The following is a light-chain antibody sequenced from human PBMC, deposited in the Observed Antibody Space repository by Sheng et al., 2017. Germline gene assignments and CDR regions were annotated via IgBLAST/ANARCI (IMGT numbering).Light chain of an antibody. CDR2: DVS. CDR3: SSYTSSTTHYV. Sequence: QSALTQPASVSGSPGQSITISCTGTSSDVGGYNYVSWYQQHPDKAPKLMIYDVSNRPSGVSNRFSGSKSGNTASLTISGLQAEDEADYYCSSYTSSTTHYVFGTGTEVTVL. CDR1: SSDVGGYNY. V-gene: IGLV2-14*03. J-gene: IGLJ1*01.